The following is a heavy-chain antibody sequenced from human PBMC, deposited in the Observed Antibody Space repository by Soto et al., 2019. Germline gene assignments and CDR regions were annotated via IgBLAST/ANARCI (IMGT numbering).Heavy chain of an antibody. CDR3: ARLYYDSSGYYVTPSSYYYGMDV. CDR2: ISAYNGNT. J-gene: IGHJ6*02. D-gene: IGHD3-22*01. Sequence: GASVKVSCKSSGYTFSSYGISGVRQAPGQRLEWMGWISAYNGNTNYAQKLQGRVTMTTDTSTSTAYMELRSLRSDDTAVYYCARLYYDSSGYYVTPSSYYYGMDVWGQGTTVTVSS. CDR1: GYTFSSYG. V-gene: IGHV1-18*01.